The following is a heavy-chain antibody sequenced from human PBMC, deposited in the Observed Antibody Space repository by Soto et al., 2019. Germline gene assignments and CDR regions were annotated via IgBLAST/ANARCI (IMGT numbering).Heavy chain of an antibody. CDR1: GFAFSSHA. CDR2: ISSDGATK. D-gene: IGHD6-13*01. J-gene: IGHJ5*02. CDR3: ARSSVHIAAAGRLDL. V-gene: IGHV3-30*14. Sequence: PGESLKISCTASGFAFSSHAMQWVRQAPGKGLEWVAVISSDGATKYVADSLKGRFTISRDNFESTMSLQMNNLRPEDTALYYCARSSVHIAAAGRLDLWGPGTLVTVSS.